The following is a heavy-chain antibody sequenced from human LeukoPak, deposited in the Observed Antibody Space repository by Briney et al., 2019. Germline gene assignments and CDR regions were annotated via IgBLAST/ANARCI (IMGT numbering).Heavy chain of an antibody. CDR3: ARLIHYELLDAFDI. CDR2: IYTSGST. D-gene: IGHD2-2*01. V-gene: IGHV4-61*05. Sequence: PSETLSLTCTVSGGSISSSSYYWGWIRQPPGKGLEWIGYIYTSGSTNYNPSLKSRVTISVDTSKNQFSLKLSSVTAADTAVYYCARLIHYELLDAFDIWGQGTMVTVSS. CDR1: GGSISSSSYY. J-gene: IGHJ3*02.